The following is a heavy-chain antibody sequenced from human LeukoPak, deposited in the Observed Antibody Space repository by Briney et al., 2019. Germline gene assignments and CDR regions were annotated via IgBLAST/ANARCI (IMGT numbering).Heavy chain of an antibody. D-gene: IGHD4-17*01. J-gene: IGHJ4*02. CDR2: IYYSGST. V-gene: IGHV4-30-4*08. CDR1: GGSISSGDYY. CDR3: ARDTTSLAFDY. Sequence: SETLSLTCTVSGGSISSGDYYWSWIRQPPGKGLEWIGYIYYSGSTYYNPSLKSRVTISVDTSKNQFSLKLSSVTAADTAVYYCARDTTSLAFDYWGQGTLVTVSS.